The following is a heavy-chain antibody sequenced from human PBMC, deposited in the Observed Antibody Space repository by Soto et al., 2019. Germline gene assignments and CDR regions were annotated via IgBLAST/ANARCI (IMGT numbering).Heavy chain of an antibody. CDR2: ISYNGRNK. CDR3: ARQAKIGDRSQFYFDS. D-gene: IGHD3-16*01. V-gene: IGHV3-30*04. J-gene: IGHJ4*02. Sequence: QVQLVESGGDVVQPGRSLRLSCAASGFTFSFYAMHWVRQAPGKGLECVAVISYNGRNKHYVDSVKGRFTISRDNSQDTLYLQMDSLRPDDTAVYYCARQAKIGDRSQFYFDSWGQGPLVTVSS. CDR1: GFTFSFYA.